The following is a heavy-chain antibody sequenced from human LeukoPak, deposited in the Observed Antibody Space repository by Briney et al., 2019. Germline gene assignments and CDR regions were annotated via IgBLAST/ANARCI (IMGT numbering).Heavy chain of an antibody. CDR2: IRSKANSHAT. J-gene: IGHJ4*02. CDR3: TRLVSGCAFDY. D-gene: IGHD5-12*01. Sequence: GGSLRLSCAASGFTFSGSPMHWVRQASGKGLEWAGRIRSKANSHATAYAASVKGRFTISRDDSKDTAYLQMNSLKTEDTAVYYCTRLVSGCAFDYWGQGTLVTVSS. V-gene: IGHV3-73*01. CDR1: GFTFSGSP.